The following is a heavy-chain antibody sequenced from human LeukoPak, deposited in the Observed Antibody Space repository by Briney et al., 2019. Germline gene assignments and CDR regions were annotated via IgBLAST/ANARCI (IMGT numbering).Heavy chain of an antibody. CDR3: ARGGVAGTIDY. CDR1: GYNFTGYY. CDR2: INPNSGGT. D-gene: IGHD6-19*01. Sequence: ASVKVSCKASGYNFTGYYMHWVRQAPGQALEWMGWINPNSGGTKYAQKFQGRVTVTRDTSISTAYRELSRLRSDDTAVYYCARGGVAGTIDYWGQGTLASVSS. J-gene: IGHJ4*02. V-gene: IGHV1-2*02.